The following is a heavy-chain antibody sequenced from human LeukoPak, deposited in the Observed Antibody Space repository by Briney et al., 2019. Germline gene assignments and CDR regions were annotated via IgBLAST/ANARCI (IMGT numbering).Heavy chain of an antibody. CDR2: IRYDGSNK. J-gene: IGHJ4*02. V-gene: IGHV3-30*02. CDR3: AKQTYYYDSSGYLDY. CDR1: GFTFSSYG. D-gene: IGHD3-22*01. Sequence: GGSLRLSCAASGFTFSSYGMHWVRQAPGKGLEWVAFIRYDGSNKYYADSVKGRFTISRDNSKNTLYLQMNSLRAEDTAVYYCAKQTYYYDSSGYLDYWGQGTLVTVSS.